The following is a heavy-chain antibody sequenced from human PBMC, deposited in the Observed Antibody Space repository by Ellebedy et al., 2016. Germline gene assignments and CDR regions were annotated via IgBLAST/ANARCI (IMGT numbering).Heavy chain of an antibody. CDR2: ISSSGSTI. V-gene: IGHV3-11*01. J-gene: IGHJ6*03. D-gene: IGHD2-2*01. CDR3: ARSGYCSSTSCRHYYYYYMDV. Sequence: GGSLRLXCAASGFTFSDYYMSWIRQAPGKGLEWVSYISSSGSTIYYADSVKGRFTISRDNAKNSLYLQMNSLRAEDTAVYYCARSGYCSSTSCRHYYYYYMDVWGKGTTVTVSS. CDR1: GFTFSDYY.